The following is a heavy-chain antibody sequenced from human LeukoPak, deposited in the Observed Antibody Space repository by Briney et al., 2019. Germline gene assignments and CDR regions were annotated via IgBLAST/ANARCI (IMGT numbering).Heavy chain of an antibody. D-gene: IGHD5/OR15-5a*01. Sequence: GRSLRLSCAASGFTFSSYGMHWVRQAPGKGLEWVALVSYDSRDTNYADSVKGRFTISRDDSRHTLYLEMNSLRSDDTAMYYCARVYRFYFDQWGQGTLVTVSS. V-gene: IGHV3-30*03. CDR2: VSYDSRDT. J-gene: IGHJ4*02. CDR1: GFTFSSYG. CDR3: ARVYRFYFDQ.